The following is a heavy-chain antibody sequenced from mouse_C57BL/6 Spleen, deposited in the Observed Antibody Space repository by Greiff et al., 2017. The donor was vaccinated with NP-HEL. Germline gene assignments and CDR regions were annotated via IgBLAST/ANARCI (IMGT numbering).Heavy chain of an antibody. CDR2: INPNNGGT. CDR3: ASELGPWFAY. J-gene: IGHJ3*01. Sequence: VQLQQSGPELVKPGASVKMSCKASGYTFTDYNMHWVKQSHGKSLEWIGYINPNNGGTSYNQKFKGKATLTVNKSSSTAYMELRSLTSEDTAVYYCASELGPWFAYWGQGTLVTVSA. CDR1: GYTFTDYN. V-gene: IGHV1-22*01. D-gene: IGHD4-1*01.